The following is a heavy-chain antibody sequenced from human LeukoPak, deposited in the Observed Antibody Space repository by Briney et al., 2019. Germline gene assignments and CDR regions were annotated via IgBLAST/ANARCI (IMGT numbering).Heavy chain of an antibody. V-gene: IGHV3-33*01. D-gene: IGHD7-27*01. J-gene: IGHJ3*02. CDR1: GFTFSSCG. CDR2: IWYDGSNK. Sequence: PGRSLRLSCAASGFTFSSCGMHWVRQAPGKGLEWVAVIWYDGSNKYYADLVKGRFTISRDNSKNTLHLQMNSLRAEDTAVYYCARVPRRGGEDAFDIWGQGTMVTVSS. CDR3: ARVPRRGGEDAFDI.